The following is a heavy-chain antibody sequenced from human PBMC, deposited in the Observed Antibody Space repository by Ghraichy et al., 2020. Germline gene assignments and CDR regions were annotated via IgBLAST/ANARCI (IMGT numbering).Heavy chain of an antibody. CDR1: GFTFNNYA. CDR2: ISGDGHAT. V-gene: IGHV3-23*01. D-gene: IGHD3-22*01. CDR3: TVYDVSGVYSAS. J-gene: IGHJ5*02. Sequence: GESLNISCAASGFTFNNYAMSWVRQAPGKGLEWVSAISGDGHATYYADSVKGRFTISRDNSKNTVFLQVNSLRTEDTAVYYCTVYDVSGVYSASWGQGTLVTVSS.